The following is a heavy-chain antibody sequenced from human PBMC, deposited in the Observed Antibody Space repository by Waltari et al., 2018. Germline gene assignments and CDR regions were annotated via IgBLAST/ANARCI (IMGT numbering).Heavy chain of an antibody. CDR2: IYYSGST. CDR3: AVVVVAATGHAFDI. Sequence: QVQLQESGPGLVKPSQTLSLTCTVSGGSISSGDYYWSWIRQPPGKGLEWIGYIYYSGSTSYNPSLKIRVTISVDTAKNQFSLKLSSVTAADTAVYYCAVVVVAATGHAFDIWGQGTMVTVSS. V-gene: IGHV4-30-4*08. J-gene: IGHJ3*02. CDR1: GGSISSGDYY. D-gene: IGHD2-15*01.